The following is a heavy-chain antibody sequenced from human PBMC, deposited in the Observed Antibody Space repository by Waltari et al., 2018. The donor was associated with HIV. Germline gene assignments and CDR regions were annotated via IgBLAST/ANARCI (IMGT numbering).Heavy chain of an antibody. CDR2: ISGSGGST. V-gene: IGHV3-23*01. J-gene: IGHJ6*02. D-gene: IGHD5-18*01. CDR3: AKGTGGYSYGRKGYGMDV. Sequence: SSYAMSWVRQAPGKGLEWVSAISGSGGSTYYADSVKGRFTISRDNSKNTLYLQMNSLRAEDTAVYYCAKGTGGYSYGRKGYGMDVWGQGTTVTVSS. CDR1: SSYA.